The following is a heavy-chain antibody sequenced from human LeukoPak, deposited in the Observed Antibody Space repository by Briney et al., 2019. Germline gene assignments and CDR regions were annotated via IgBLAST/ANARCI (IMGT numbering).Heavy chain of an antibody. D-gene: IGHD6-13*01. CDR1: GFTFSSYS. CDR3: ARISSSWLHGIDY. V-gene: IGHV3-21*01. CDR2: ISSSSSYI. J-gene: IGHJ4*02. Sequence: PGGSLRLSCAASGFTFSSYSMNWVRQAPGKGLEWVSSISSSSSYIYYADSVKGRFTISRDNAKNSLYLQMNSLRAEDTAVYYCARISSSWLHGIDYWGQGTLVTVSS.